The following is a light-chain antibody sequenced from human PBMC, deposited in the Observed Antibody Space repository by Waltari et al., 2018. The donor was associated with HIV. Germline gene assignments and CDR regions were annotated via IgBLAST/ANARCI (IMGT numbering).Light chain of an antibody. Sequence: QSVLTQPPSVSATPGQTINISCSGSRSNIGGNFVFCYQQVATTAPRLLVYRNDQRPSGVSYRFSGFRLGTSASLAISGLRSEDEGNYYCASWYDSLPGHVFGTGT. J-gene: IGLJ1*01. CDR2: RND. CDR3: ASWYDSLPGHV. CDR1: RSNIGGNF. V-gene: IGLV1-47*01.